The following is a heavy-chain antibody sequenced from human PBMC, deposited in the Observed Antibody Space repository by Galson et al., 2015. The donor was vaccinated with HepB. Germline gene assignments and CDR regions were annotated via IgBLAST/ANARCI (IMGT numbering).Heavy chain of an antibody. CDR2: IWDDGSKK. Sequence: SLRLSCAASGFTFNNYGMHWVRQAPGKGLEWAAVIWDDGSKKYYADSVKGRLTISRDNPKNTLYLQMNSLSAEDTAVYYCARWLGIENDGYSDYWGQGTLVTVSS. D-gene: IGHD3-22*01. J-gene: IGHJ4*02. CDR3: ARWLGIENDGYSDY. V-gene: IGHV3-33*01. CDR1: GFTFNNYG.